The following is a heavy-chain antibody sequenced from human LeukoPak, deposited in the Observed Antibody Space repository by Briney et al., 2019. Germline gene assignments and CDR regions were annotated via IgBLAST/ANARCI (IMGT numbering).Heavy chain of an antibody. Sequence: SETLSLTCAVYGGSFSGYYWSWIRQPPGKGLEWIGYIYYSGGTNYNPSLKSRVTISVDTSKNQFSLKLSSVTAADTAVYYCAGSSWYGLGDYWGQGTLVTVSS. D-gene: IGHD6-13*01. CDR2: IYYSGGT. CDR3: AGSSWYGLGDY. J-gene: IGHJ4*02. V-gene: IGHV4-59*01. CDR1: GGSFSGYY.